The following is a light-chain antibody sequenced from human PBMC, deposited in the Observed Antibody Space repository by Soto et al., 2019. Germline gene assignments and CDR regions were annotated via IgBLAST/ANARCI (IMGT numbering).Light chain of an antibody. CDR2: GAF. V-gene: IGKV3-20*01. CDR1: QSVSSNY. CDR3: QQYNNWPPWT. Sequence: EIVLTQSPGTLSLSPGERATLSCRASQSVSSNYLAWYQQKPGQAPRLLIYGAFKRATGIPDRFSGSGSGTDFTLTISSLQPEDFAVYYCQQYNNWPPWTFGQGTKVDIK. J-gene: IGKJ1*01.